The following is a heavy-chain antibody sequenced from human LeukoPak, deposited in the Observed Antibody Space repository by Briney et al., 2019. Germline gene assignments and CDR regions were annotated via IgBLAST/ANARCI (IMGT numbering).Heavy chain of an antibody. CDR2: ISSSSNYI. V-gene: IGHV3-21*01. CDR3: ARLIAAIREVSFDY. D-gene: IGHD6-13*01. J-gene: IGHJ4*02. CDR1: GFTFSSYS. Sequence: GRSLRPSCAASGFTFSSYSMNWVRRAPGKGLEWVSLISSSSNYIYHADSVKGPFTISRDNAKNSMYLQMNSLRAEDTAVYYCARLIAAIREVSFDYWGQGTLVTVSS.